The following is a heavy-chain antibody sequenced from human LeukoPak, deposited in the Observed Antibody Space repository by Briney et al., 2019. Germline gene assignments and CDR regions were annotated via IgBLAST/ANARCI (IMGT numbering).Heavy chain of an antibody. Sequence: GGSLRLSCAASGFTFSSYAMSWVRQAPGKGLEWVSAISGSGGSTYYADSVKGRFTISRDNSKNTLYLQMNSLRAEDTAVYFCATMVRGVIRAFDIWGQGTMVTVSS. CDR3: ATMVRGVIRAFDI. CDR2: ISGSGGST. J-gene: IGHJ3*02. CDR1: GFTFSSYA. V-gene: IGHV3-23*01. D-gene: IGHD3-10*01.